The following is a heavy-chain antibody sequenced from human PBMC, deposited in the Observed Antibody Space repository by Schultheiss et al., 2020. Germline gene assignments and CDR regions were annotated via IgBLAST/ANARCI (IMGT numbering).Heavy chain of an antibody. D-gene: IGHD6-6*01. CDR1: GGSISSSNW. CDR3: STSSIAAGDWFDP. Sequence: SETLSLTCAVSGGSISSSNWWSWVRQPPGKGLEWIGEIYHSGSTNYNPSLKSRVTISVDTSKNQFSLKLSSVTAADTAVYYCSTSSIAAGDWFDPWGQGTLVSV. V-gene: IGHV4-4*02. CDR2: IYHSGST. J-gene: IGHJ5*02.